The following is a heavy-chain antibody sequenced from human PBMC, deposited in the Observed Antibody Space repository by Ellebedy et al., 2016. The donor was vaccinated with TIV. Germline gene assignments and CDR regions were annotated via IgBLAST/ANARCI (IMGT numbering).Heavy chain of an antibody. D-gene: IGHD5-24*01. V-gene: IGHV3-23*01. CDR1: GLTFSSYA. CDR3: AKGGVRDGYNSDWYFDL. J-gene: IGHJ2*01. Sequence: GGSLRLXXAASGLTFSSYAMSWVRQAHGKGLEWVSAISGSGGSTYYADSVKGRFTISRDNSKNTLYLQMNSLRAEDTAVYYCAKGGVRDGYNSDWYFDLWGRGTLVTVSS. CDR2: ISGSGGST.